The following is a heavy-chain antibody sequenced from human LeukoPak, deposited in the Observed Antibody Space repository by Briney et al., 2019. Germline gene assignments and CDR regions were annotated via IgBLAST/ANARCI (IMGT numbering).Heavy chain of an antibody. Sequence: SETLSLPCSVSGGSLSSYYWTWIRQPAGKGLEWIGRIYTSGSTNYKPSLKSRVTISVDASKNQFSLKLGSVTAADTAVYYCAREESDWSSLGYYYHYMDVWGKGTTVTISS. CDR1: GGSLSSYY. V-gene: IGHV4-4*07. CDR3: AREESDWSSLGYYYHYMDV. D-gene: IGHD3-9*01. CDR2: IYTSGST. J-gene: IGHJ6*03.